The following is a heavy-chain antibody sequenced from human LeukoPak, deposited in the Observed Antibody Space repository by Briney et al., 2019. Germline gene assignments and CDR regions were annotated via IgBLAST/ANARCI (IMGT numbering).Heavy chain of an antibody. J-gene: IGHJ5*02. CDR1: GYTFSNYG. CDR3: ARVSPLGNWFDP. CDR2: ISAYNGNT. V-gene: IGHV1-18*01. Sequence: GASVKVSCKASGYTFSNYGISWVRQAPGQGLEWMGWISAYNGNTNYAQKLQGRVTMTTDTSTSTAYMELRSLRSDDTAVYYCARVSPLGNWFDPWGQGTLVTVSS.